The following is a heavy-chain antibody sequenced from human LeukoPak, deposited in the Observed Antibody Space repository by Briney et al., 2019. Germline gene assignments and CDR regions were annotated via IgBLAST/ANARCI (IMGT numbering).Heavy chain of an antibody. Sequence: RASVKVSCKASGYIFTDYYIHWVRQAPGQRPEWAGWINPKKGDTRYAQEFQGRVTMTRDTSISTAYMELSKLTSDDTAVYCARRKDGGNNGAFDPWGQGTLVTVSS. CDR2: INPKKGDT. J-gene: IGHJ5*02. CDR3: ARRKDGGNNGAFDP. V-gene: IGHV1-2*02. D-gene: IGHD4-23*01. CDR1: GYIFTDYY.